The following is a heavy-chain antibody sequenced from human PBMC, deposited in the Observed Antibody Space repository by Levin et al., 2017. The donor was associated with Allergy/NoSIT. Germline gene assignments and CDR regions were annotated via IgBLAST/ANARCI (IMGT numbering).Heavy chain of an antibody. CDR1: GGSFSGYY. J-gene: IGHJ3*02. CDR2: INHSGST. Sequence: GSLRLSCAVYGGSFSGYYWSWIRQPPGKGLEWIGEINHSGSTNYNPSLKSRVTISVDTSKNQFSLKLSSVTAADTAVYYCARESPRAFDIWGQGTMVTVSS. V-gene: IGHV4-34*01. CDR3: ARESPRAFDI.